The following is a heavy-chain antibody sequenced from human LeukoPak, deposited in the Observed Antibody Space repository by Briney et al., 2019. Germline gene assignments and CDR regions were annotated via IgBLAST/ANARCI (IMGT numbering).Heavy chain of an antibody. Sequence: SETLSLTCAVYGGSFSGYYWCWIRQPPGKELEWIGEINHSGSTNYNPSLKSRVTISVDTSKNQFSLKLSSVTAADTAVYYCAPRGLYDFWSDGDAFDIWGQGTMVTVSS. J-gene: IGHJ3*02. CDR1: GGSFSGYY. CDR2: INHSGST. CDR3: APRGLYDFWSDGDAFDI. D-gene: IGHD3-3*01. V-gene: IGHV4-34*01.